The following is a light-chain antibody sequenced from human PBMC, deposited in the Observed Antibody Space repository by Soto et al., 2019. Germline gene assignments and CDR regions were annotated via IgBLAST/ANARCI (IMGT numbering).Light chain of an antibody. CDR1: HSVTTH. CDR2: DAS. CDR3: QQRSDSIT. J-gene: IGKJ5*01. Sequence: EIMLTQSPDTLSLSPGERATLSFWASHSVTTHLAWFQQRPGQTPRLLIYDASTRAPGIPARFSGRGSGAVFTLTISSLEPEDFAVYYCQQRSDSITFGQRTRLEIK. V-gene: IGKV3-11*01.